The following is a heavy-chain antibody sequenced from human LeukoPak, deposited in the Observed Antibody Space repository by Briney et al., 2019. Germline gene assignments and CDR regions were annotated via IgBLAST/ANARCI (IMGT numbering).Heavy chain of an antibody. V-gene: IGHV3-23*01. Sequence: PGGSLRLSCAASGFTFSSYAMSWVRQAPGKGLEWVSAISGSGGSTYYADSVKGGFTIPRDNSRNTLYLPINSLRAEDTAVYYCAKDLLWFGGIKAPSSYYMDVWGKGTTVTVSS. CDR3: AKDLLWFGGIKAPSSYYMDV. D-gene: IGHD3-10*01. J-gene: IGHJ6*03. CDR2: ISGSGGST. CDR1: GFTFSSYA.